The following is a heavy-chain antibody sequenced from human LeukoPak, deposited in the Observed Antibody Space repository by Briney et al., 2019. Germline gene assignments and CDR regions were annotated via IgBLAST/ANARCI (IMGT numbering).Heavy chain of an antibody. D-gene: IGHD2-15*01. J-gene: IGHJ4*02. CDR3: ARGPNCSGGSCYGPFGY. CDR1: EYTFTGYY. V-gene: IGHV1-2*02. Sequence: ASVKVSCKASEYTFTGYYMHWVRQAPGQGLEWMGWINPNSGGTNYAQKFQGRVTMTRDTSISTAYMELSRLRSDDTAVYYCARGPNCSGGSCYGPFGYWGQGTLVTVSS. CDR2: INPNSGGT.